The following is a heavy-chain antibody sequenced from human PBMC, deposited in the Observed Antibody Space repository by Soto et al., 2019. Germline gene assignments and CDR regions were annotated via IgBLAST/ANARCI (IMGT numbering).Heavy chain of an antibody. V-gene: IGHV3-23*01. D-gene: IGHD3-9*01. CDR3: AKIKWGYDILTGYSETYYYYYMDV. Sequence: HPGGSLRLSCAASGFTFSSYAMSWVRQAPGKGLEWVSAISGSGGSTYYADSVKGRFTISRDNSKNTLYLQMNSLRAEDTAVYYCAKIKWGYDILTGYSETYYYYYMDVWGKGTTVTVSS. J-gene: IGHJ6*03. CDR1: GFTFSSYA. CDR2: ISGSGGST.